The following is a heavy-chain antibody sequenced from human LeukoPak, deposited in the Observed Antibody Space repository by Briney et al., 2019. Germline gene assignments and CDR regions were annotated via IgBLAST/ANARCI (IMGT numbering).Heavy chain of an antibody. CDR2: IYTSGST. J-gene: IGHJ6*03. D-gene: IGHD6-6*01. CDR3: AWSSSIAARPYYYYYMDV. Sequence: SETLSLTCTVSGGSISSYYWSWIRQPAGKGLEWIGRIYTSGSTNYNPSLKSRVTISVDTSKNQFSLKLSSVTAADTAVYYCAWSSSIAARPYYYYYMDVWGKGTTVTVSS. CDR1: GGSISSYY. V-gene: IGHV4-4*07.